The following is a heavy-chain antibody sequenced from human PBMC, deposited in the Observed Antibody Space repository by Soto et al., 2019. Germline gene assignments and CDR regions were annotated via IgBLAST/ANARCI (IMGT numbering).Heavy chain of an antibody. Sequence: GASVKVSCKASGYTFTSYGISWVRPAPGKGLGWMGWISAYNGNTNYAQKLQGRVTMTTDTSTSTAYMELRSLRSDDTAVYYCAGVALAGYFALWGRGTLVPVSS. D-gene: IGHD6-19*01. V-gene: IGHV1-18*01. CDR2: ISAYNGNT. CDR3: AGVALAGYFAL. CDR1: GYTFTSYG. J-gene: IGHJ2*01.